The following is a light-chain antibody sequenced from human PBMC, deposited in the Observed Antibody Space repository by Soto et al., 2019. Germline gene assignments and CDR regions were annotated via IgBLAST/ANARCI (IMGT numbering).Light chain of an antibody. CDR3: QQFNSYPRT. V-gene: IGKV1-13*02. CDR1: QGISSA. CDR2: DAS. J-gene: IGKJ1*01. Sequence: AIQLTQSPSSLSASVGDRVTITCRASQGISSALAWYQQKPGKAPNLLIYDASSLESGVPSRFSGSGSGTDFTLTISGQQPEDFATYYCQQFNSYPRTFGQGTKVEIK.